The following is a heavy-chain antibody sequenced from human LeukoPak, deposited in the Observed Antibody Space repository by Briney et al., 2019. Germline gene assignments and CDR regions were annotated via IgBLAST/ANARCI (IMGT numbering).Heavy chain of an antibody. J-gene: IGHJ4*02. CDR3: ADRDGVY. D-gene: IGHD5-24*01. V-gene: IGHV4-59*01. CDR2: LYYSGST. CDR1: GDSISWDY. Sequence: SETLSLTCSVSGDSISWDYWTWIRQPPGKGLEWIGHLYYSGSTNYNPSLKSRVTISADTSKNQFSLKLTSVTAADTAVYYCADRDGVYWGQGILVTVSS.